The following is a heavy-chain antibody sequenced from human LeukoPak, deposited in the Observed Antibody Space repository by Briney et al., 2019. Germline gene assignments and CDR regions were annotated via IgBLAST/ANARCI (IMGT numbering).Heavy chain of an antibody. V-gene: IGHV3-23*01. D-gene: IGHD2-2*02. Sequence: GGSLRLSCAASGFTFSTFAMSWVRQAPGKGLEWVSGISWSGDKTNYADSVKGRFTITRDNSKDTLYLQMNSLRAEDTAVYYCAKGYCSSTTCYIYMDVWGKGTTVTVS. J-gene: IGHJ6*03. CDR2: ISWSGDKT. CDR1: GFTFSTFA. CDR3: AKGYCSSTTCYIYMDV.